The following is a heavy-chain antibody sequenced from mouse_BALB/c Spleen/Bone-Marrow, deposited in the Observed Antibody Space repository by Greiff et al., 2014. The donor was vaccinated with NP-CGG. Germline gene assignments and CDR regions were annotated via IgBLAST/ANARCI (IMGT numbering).Heavy chain of an antibody. CDR2: IYPGNVNT. Sequence: QVQLKESGPELVKPGASVRISCKASGYTFTSYYIHWVKQRPGQGLEWIGWIYPGNVNTKNNEKLKGKATLTADKSSSTAYMQLSSLTSEDSAVYFCARDTMDYWGQGTSVTVSS. CDR1: GYTFTSYY. CDR3: ARDTMDY. J-gene: IGHJ4*01. V-gene: IGHV1S56*01.